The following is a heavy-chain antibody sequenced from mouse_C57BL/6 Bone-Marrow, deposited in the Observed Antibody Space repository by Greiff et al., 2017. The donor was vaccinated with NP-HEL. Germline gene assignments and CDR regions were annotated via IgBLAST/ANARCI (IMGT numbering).Heavy chain of an antibody. V-gene: IGHV1-74*01. CDR1: GYTFTSYW. J-gene: IGHJ1*03. D-gene: IGHD1-1*01. Sequence: QVQLQQPGAELVKPGASVKVSCKASGYTFTSYWMHWVKQRPGQGLEWIGRIHPSDSDTNYNQKFKGKATLTVDKSSSTSYMQLSSLTSEDSAVYYYAMSPITTVVAYWYFDVWGTGTTVTVSS. CDR3: AMSPITTVVAYWYFDV. CDR2: IHPSDSDT.